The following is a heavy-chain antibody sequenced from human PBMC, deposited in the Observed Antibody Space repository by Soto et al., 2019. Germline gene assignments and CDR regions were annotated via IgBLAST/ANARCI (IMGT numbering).Heavy chain of an antibody. CDR2: IKSKTDGGTT. D-gene: IGHD1-26*01. CDR3: TTSPMVGATTGYYYYGMDV. V-gene: IGHV3-15*01. J-gene: IGHJ6*02. Sequence: GGSLRLSCAASGFTFSNAWMSWVRQAPGKGLEWVGRIKSKTDGGTTDYAAPVKGRFTISRDDSENTLYLQMNSLKTEDTAVYYCTTSPMVGATTGYYYYGMDVWGQGTTVTVSS. CDR1: GFTFSNAW.